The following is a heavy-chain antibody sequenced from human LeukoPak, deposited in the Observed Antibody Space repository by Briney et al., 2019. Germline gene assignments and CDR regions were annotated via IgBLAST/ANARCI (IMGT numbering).Heavy chain of an antibody. Sequence: GGSLRLSCAASGFTFTTYSMNWVRQAPGKGLEWVSFVSSTSRFISYADSVKGRFTISRDNAKNSLYLQMTSLRAEDTAVYYCARDLRGYPYWGQGTLVTVSS. D-gene: IGHD3-22*01. J-gene: IGHJ1*01. CDR1: GFTFTTYS. V-gene: IGHV3-21*01. CDR2: VSSTSRFI. CDR3: ARDLRGYPY.